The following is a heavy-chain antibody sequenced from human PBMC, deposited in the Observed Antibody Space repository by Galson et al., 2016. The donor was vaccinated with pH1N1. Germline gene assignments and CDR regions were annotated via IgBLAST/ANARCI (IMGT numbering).Heavy chain of an antibody. Sequence: SVKVSCKASGGTLSRHTISWVRQAPGQGLEWIGSILPIVGITNYAQKLRGRVTIIADRFTSTVSMELSGLTSEDTAVYYCATETGSSGMDVWDQGTTVTVSS. CDR1: GGTLSRHT. CDR2: ILPIVGIT. J-gene: IGHJ6*02. V-gene: IGHV1-69*02. CDR3: ATETGSSGMDV. D-gene: IGHD3-10*01.